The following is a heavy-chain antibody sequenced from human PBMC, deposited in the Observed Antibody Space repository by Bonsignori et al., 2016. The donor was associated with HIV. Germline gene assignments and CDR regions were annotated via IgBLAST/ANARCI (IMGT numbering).Heavy chain of an antibody. V-gene: IGHV1-69*10. J-gene: IGHJ6*03. Sequence: WVRQAPGQGLEWMGGIIPILGIANYAQKFQGRVTITADKSTSTAYMELSSLRSEDTAVYYCAREFGSPERDYYYYYYMDVWGKGTTVTVSS. CDR3: AREFGSPERDYYYYYYMDV. D-gene: IGHD3-10*01. CDR2: IIPILGIA.